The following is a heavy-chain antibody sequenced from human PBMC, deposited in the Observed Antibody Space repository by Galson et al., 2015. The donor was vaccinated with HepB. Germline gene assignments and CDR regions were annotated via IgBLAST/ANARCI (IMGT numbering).Heavy chain of an antibody. D-gene: IGHD1-26*01. Sequence: SLRLSCAASGFTFSNYAMSWVRQAPGKGLEWVSAISGRGGNTYYADSVKGRFTISRDNSKNTLYLQMNSLRAEDTAVYYCAKDKELGPFDYWGQGTLVTVSS. V-gene: IGHV3-23*01. J-gene: IGHJ4*02. CDR1: GFTFSNYA. CDR3: AKDKELGPFDY. CDR2: ISGRGGNT.